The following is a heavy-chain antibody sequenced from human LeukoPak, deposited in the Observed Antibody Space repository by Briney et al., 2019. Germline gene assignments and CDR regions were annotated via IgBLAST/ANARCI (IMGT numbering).Heavy chain of an antibody. Sequence: GGSLRLSCAASGFTFSSYAMSGVRQAPGKGLEWDSASSGSGGSTYYADSVKGRFTISRDNSKNTLYLQMNSLRAEDTAVYYCAKDLLVLRYFDWLLSGLDYWGQGTLVTVSS. J-gene: IGHJ4*02. CDR2: SSGSGGST. CDR3: AKDLLVLRYFDWLLSGLDY. CDR1: GFTFSSYA. D-gene: IGHD3-9*01. V-gene: IGHV3-23*01.